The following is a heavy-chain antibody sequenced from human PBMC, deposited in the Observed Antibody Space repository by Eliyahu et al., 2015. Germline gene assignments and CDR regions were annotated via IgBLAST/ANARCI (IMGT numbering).Heavy chain of an antibody. Sequence: QVQLVESGGGLVKPGGSLRLSCAASGXTXSXXYMSWXRQAPGKGLEWVSYISSSGSTIYYADSVKGRFTISRDNAKNSLYLQMNSLRAEDTAVYYCATYPSSSWYFSSSDAFDIWGQGTMVTVSS. D-gene: IGHD6-13*01. CDR2: ISSSGSTI. CDR1: GXTXSXXY. V-gene: IGHV3-11*01. J-gene: IGHJ3*02. CDR3: ATYPSSSWYFSSSDAFDI.